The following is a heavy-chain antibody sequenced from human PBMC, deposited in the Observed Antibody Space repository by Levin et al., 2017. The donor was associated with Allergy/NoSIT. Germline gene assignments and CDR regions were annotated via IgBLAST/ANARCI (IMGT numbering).Heavy chain of an antibody. D-gene: IGHD6-13*01. CDR1: GGTFSSYA. CDR3: ARDHMGGIAAAGTILGDY. V-gene: IGHV1-69*04. Sequence: ASVKVSCKASGGTFSSYAISWVRQAPGQGLEWMGRIIPILGIANYAQKFQGRVTITADKSTSTAYMELSSLRSEDTAVYYCARDHMGGIAAAGTILGDYWGQGTLVTVSS. CDR2: IIPILGIA. J-gene: IGHJ4*02.